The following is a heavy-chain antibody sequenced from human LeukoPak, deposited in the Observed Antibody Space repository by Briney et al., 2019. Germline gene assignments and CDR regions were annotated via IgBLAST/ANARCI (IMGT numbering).Heavy chain of an antibody. CDR2: ISGNNCNT. CDR1: GYTFTTYG. D-gene: IGHD1-1*01. J-gene: IGHJ3*01. CDR3: ARDFYHSGTNWYDVFDV. Sequence: GGSVNVSCMASGYTFTTYGISWVRQAPGQGLEGVGCISGNNCNTNYAHKLEGRVTMTTDTSTNTAYMELRSLRSDDTAVYYCARDFYHSGTNWYDVFDVWGQGTMVTVSS. V-gene: IGHV1-18*01.